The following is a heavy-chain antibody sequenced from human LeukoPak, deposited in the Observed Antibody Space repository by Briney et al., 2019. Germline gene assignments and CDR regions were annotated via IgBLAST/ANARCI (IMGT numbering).Heavy chain of an antibody. Sequence: SVKVSCKASGCTFSSYAISWVRQAPGQGLERMGGIIPIFGTANYAQKFQGRVTITADESTSTAYMELSRLRSEDTAVYYCARVLCSGGSCYYYYYMDVWGKGTTVTVSS. CDR1: GCTFSSYA. D-gene: IGHD2-15*01. J-gene: IGHJ6*03. CDR2: IIPIFGTA. V-gene: IGHV1-69*13. CDR3: ARVLCSGGSCYYYYYMDV.